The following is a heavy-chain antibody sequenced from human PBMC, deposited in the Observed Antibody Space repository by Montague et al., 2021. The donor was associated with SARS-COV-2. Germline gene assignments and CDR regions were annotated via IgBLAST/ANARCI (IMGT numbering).Heavy chain of an antibody. D-gene: IGHD6-13*01. J-gene: IGHJ6*02. Sequence: SETLSLTCTVSGGSISSSSYDWGWIRQPPGKGLEWIGSIDYRGSTYYNPSLKSRVTISVDTSKNQFSLKLSSVTAADTAVYYCARVGRQQLVRLSGMDVWGQGTTVTVPS. CDR2: IDYRGST. CDR3: ARVGRQQLVRLSGMDV. V-gene: IGHV4-39*07. CDR1: GGSISSSSYD.